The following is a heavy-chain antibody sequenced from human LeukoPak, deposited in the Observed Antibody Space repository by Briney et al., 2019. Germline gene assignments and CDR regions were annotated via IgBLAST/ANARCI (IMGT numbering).Heavy chain of an antibody. J-gene: IGHJ4*02. D-gene: IGHD3-10*01. CDR3: ARVPPSAWPLGFDY. V-gene: IGHV3-66*02. CDR2: IYSGGST. Sequence: PGGSLRLSCAASGFTVSSNYMSWVRQAPGKGLEWVSVIYSGGSTYYADSVKGRFTISRDNSKNTLYLQMNSLRAEDTAVYYCARVPPSAWPLGFDYWGQGTLVTVSS. CDR1: GFTVSSNY.